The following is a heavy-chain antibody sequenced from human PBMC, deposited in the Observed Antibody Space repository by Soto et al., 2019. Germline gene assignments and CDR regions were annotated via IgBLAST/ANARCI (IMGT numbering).Heavy chain of an antibody. CDR3: ARWVTTGGLDV. Sequence: QVQLVESGGGVVQPGTSLRVSCVGSGFTFRSYVIHWVRQAPGKGLEWVALTSYDGSGKYYGDSVRGRFTISRDNSRNTVDLQMDSLRLEDTALYYCARWVTTGGLDVWGQGTLVSVSS. CDR2: TSYDGSGK. J-gene: IGHJ1*01. CDR1: GFTFRSYV. V-gene: IGHV3-30*19. D-gene: IGHD2-21*02.